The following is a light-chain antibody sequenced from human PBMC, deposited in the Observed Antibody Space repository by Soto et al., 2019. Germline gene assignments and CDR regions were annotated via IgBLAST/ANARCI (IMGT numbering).Light chain of an antibody. V-gene: IGKV1-33*01. CDR3: QQYDNLPPYT. J-gene: IGKJ2*01. CDR2: DAS. CDR1: QDISNY. Sequence: DIQMTPSPSSLSASVGDRVTITCQASQDISNYLNWYQQKPGKAPKLLIYDASNLETGVPSRFSGSGSGTDFTFTISSLQAEDIATYYCQQYDNLPPYTFGQGTKLEIK.